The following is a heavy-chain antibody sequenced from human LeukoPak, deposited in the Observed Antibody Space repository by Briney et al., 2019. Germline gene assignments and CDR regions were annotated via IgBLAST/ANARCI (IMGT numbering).Heavy chain of an antibody. D-gene: IGHD6-13*01. J-gene: IGHJ4*02. CDR3: ARFADSSSWSGGSDY. V-gene: IGHV3-48*01. CDR2: ISSDSYAI. CDR1: GFTFSSYA. Sequence: QAGGSLSLSCAASGFTFSSYAMNWVRQAPGKGLEWVSYISSDSYAIYYGDSVKGRFTISRDNAKNSLYLHMNSLRAEDTAVYYCARFADSSSWSGGSDYWGQGTLVTVSS.